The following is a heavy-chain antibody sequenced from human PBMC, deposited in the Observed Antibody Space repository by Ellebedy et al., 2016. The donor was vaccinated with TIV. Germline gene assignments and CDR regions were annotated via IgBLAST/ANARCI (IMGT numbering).Heavy chain of an antibody. D-gene: IGHD3-10*01. Sequence: GESLKISXKGSGYHFSNYWIGWVRQMPGKSLEWMGIIYPSDSDTTYSPSFHGQVTISADKSISTAYLQWTSLKPSDTAMYFCARRNYGQCDYWGQGTLVTVSS. CDR2: IYPSDSDT. CDR3: ARRNYGQCDY. V-gene: IGHV5-51*01. CDR1: GYHFSNYW. J-gene: IGHJ4*02.